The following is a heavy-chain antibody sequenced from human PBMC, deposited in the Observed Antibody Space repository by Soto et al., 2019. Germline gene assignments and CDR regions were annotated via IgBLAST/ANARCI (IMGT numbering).Heavy chain of an antibody. Sequence: SETLSLTCTVSGGSITSSYCSWIRRPPWKGLEWIAYIYDTGISGYTPSTSYNPSLKSRVTMSVETSKSQFSLKLTSVTAPDTAVYYCARGEDAFFYYGLDVWGQVITVAVSS. V-gene: IGHV4-59*01. J-gene: IGHJ6*02. CDR2: IYDTGISGYTPST. CDR3: ARGEDAFFYYGLDV. CDR1: GGSITSSY.